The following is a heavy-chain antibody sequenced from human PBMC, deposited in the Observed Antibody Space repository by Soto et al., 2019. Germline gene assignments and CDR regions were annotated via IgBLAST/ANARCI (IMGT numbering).Heavy chain of an antibody. Sequence: EVQLLESGGGLVQRGGSLRRSCAASGFPFSSYVMSWVRQAPGKGLEWVSGISGGGSNTFYADSVKGRFTISRDNSKNTLLLQMNSLGAEDTAVYYCAKDSNKYSSSLRGRYFDYWGQGIGVTVSS. CDR2: ISGGGSNT. V-gene: IGHV3-23*01. J-gene: IGHJ4*02. CDR1: GFPFSSYV. CDR3: AKDSNKYSSSLRGRYFDY. D-gene: IGHD4-4*01.